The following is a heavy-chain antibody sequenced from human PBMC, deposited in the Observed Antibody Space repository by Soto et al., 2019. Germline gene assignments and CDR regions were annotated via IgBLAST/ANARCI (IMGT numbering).Heavy chain of an antibody. Sequence: PSETLSLTCAVSGGSISSGGYSWSWIRQPPGKGLEWIGYIYHSGSTYYNPSLKSRVTISVDRSKNQFSLKLSSVTAADTAVYYCARGGLYGDYVSDYWGQGTLVTVSS. CDR2: IYHSGST. J-gene: IGHJ4*02. D-gene: IGHD4-17*01. CDR3: ARGGLYGDYVSDY. V-gene: IGHV4-30-2*01. CDR1: GGSISSGGYS.